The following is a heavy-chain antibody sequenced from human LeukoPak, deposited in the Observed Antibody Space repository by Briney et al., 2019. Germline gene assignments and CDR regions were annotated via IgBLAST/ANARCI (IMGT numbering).Heavy chain of an antibody. V-gene: IGHV4-39*01. Sequence: PSETLSLTCTVSGGSISSSSYYWGWIRQPPGKGLEWIGSIYYSGSTYYNPSLKSRVTISVDTSKNQFSLKLSSVTAADTAVYYCATLPAIFDLFGAFDIWGQGTMVTVSS. CDR2: IYYSGST. CDR1: GGSISSSSYY. J-gene: IGHJ3*02. D-gene: IGHD3-3*01. CDR3: ATLPAIFDLFGAFDI.